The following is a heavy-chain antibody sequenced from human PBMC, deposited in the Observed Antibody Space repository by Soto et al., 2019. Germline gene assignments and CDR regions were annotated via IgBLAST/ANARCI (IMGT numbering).Heavy chain of an antibody. J-gene: IGHJ4*02. V-gene: IGHV3-23*01. CDR2: ISGSGGTS. Sequence: EVQLLESGGDLVQPGGSLRLSCAAFGVTFSSYAMSWVRQAPGKGLEWVSSISGSGGTSYYADSVKGRFTLSRDNSKNTLYLQMNSLRAEDTAVYYCAKGGYYYDTSGPTFEYWGQGTLVTVSS. CDR3: AKGGYYYDTSGPTFEY. CDR1: GVTFSSYA. D-gene: IGHD3-22*01.